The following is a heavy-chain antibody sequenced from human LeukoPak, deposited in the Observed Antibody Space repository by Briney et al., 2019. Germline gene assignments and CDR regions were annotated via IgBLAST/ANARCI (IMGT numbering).Heavy chain of an antibody. D-gene: IGHD2-15*01. Sequence: GGSLRLSCAASGFTFSNAWMSWVRQAPGKGLEWVGRIKRKTDGGTTDYGAPVKGRFTISRDESKNTLWLQMNSLKTEDTAVYYCTTDLTYCSGGTCYPPGFDYWGQGTLVTVSS. CDR1: GFTFSNAW. V-gene: IGHV3-15*01. J-gene: IGHJ4*02. CDR3: TTDLTYCSGGTCYPPGFDY. CDR2: IKRKTDGGTT.